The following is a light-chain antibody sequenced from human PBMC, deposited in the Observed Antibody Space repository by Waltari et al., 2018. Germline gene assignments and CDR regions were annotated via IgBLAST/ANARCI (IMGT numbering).Light chain of an antibody. CDR2: DAS. CDR3: QQRRNWPRT. V-gene: IGKV3-11*01. J-gene: IGKJ4*01. CDR1: HSLHWY. Sequence: SCKASHSLHWYLAWYQQKRDQAPRLLIYDASNRATGIPARFSGSEYETDYTLTISSLEPDDSAVYCGQQRRNWPRTFGGGTKVEIK.